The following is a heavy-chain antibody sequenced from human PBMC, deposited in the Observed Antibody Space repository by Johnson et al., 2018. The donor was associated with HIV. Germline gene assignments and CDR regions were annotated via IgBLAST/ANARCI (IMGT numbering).Heavy chain of an antibody. CDR1: GFTFSRYA. J-gene: IGHJ3*02. CDR3: AKDLEHILTYAFDI. D-gene: IGHD2-21*01. V-gene: IGHV3-30-3*01. CDR2: ISYHGTNK. Sequence: QVQLVESGGGVVQPGRSLRLSCAASGFTFSRYAMHWVRQAPGKGLEWVAVISYHGTNKYYADSVKGRFTISRDKSKNTLYLQLNSLRAEDTAVYYCAKDLEHILTYAFDIWGQGTMVTVSS.